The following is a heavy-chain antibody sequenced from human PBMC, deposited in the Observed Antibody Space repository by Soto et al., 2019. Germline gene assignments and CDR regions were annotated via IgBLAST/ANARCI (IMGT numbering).Heavy chain of an antibody. CDR2: INPNSGGT. Sequence: ASVKVSCKASGYTFTGYYVHWVRQAPGQRLEWMGWINPNSGGTNYAQKFQGWVTMTRDTSMSTAYMELSRLRSDDTAVYYFARARSITIFGVVIGRALDVWGQGTTVTVSS. D-gene: IGHD3-3*01. J-gene: IGHJ6*02. V-gene: IGHV1-2*04. CDR3: ARARSITIFGVVIGRALDV. CDR1: GYTFTGYY.